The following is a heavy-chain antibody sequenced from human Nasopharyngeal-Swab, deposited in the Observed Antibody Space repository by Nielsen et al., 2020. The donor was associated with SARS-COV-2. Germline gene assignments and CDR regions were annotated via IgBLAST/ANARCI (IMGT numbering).Heavy chain of an antibody. Sequence: GESLKISCAASGFTFSSYSMSWLREAPGKGLEWVSTITGNGDTTYYADSVKGRFTISRDNSENTVYLQMNSLRAEHTALYHCARPLSRDSTWTTEANWFDPWGQGTLVTVSS. V-gene: IGHV3-23*01. J-gene: IGHJ5*02. D-gene: IGHD6-13*01. CDR2: ITGNGDTT. CDR1: GFTFSSYS. CDR3: ARPLSRDSTWTTEANWFDP.